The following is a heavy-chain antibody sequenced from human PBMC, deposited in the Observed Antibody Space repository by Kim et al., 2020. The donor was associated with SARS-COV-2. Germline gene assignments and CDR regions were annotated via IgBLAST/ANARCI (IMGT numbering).Heavy chain of an antibody. CDR1: GGSISSSSYY. CDR3: ARHQTTVAYNYYHYGMDV. Sequence: SETLSLTCTVSGGSISSSSYYWGWIRQPPGKGLEWIGSIYYSGSTYYNPSLKSRVTISVDTSKNQFSLKLSSVTAADTAVYYCARHQTTVAYNYYHYGMDVWGQGCTLNVS. V-gene: IGHV4-39*01. CDR2: IYYSGST. J-gene: IGHJ6*02. D-gene: IGHD4-17*01.